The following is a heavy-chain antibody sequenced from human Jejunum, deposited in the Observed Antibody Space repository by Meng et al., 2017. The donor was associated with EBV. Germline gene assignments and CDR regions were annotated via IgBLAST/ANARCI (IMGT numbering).Heavy chain of an antibody. D-gene: IGHD1-26*01. CDR2: ISDDGSNK. J-gene: IGHJ4*02. V-gene: IGHV3-30*18. Sequence: QGLLVGAGGGVVQPGRYLRPSCAASGFTFSGYAMHWVRQAPGKGLEWVAVISDDGSNKYYVDSVKGRFTISRDNSENSLYLQMNTLRAEDTAVYYCAKDEGYSGSYWADHWGQGTLVTVSS. CDR1: GFTFSGYA. CDR3: AKDEGYSGSYWADH.